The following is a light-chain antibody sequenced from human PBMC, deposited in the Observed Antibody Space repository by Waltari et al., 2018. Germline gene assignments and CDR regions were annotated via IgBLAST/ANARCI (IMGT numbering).Light chain of an antibody. CDR3: QTGGHGTWV. CDR2: VNSDGSH. J-gene: IGLJ3*02. Sequence: LVLTQSPSASAPLGASVKLTCTLSSGHSSNVIAWHQQQPEKGPRFVMKVNSDGSHSKGDEIPDRFSGSSSGAERDLTISSLQSEDEADYYCQTGGHGTWVFGGGTKLTIL. V-gene: IGLV4-69*02. CDR1: SGHSSNV.